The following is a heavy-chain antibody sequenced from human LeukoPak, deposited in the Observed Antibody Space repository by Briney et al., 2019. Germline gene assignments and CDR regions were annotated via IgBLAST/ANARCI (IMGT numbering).Heavy chain of an antibody. J-gene: IGHJ4*02. V-gene: IGHV3-30-3*01. CDR2: ISYDGSNK. D-gene: IGHD6-6*01. CDR1: GFTFSSYA. CDR3: AREYSSSFYLDY. Sequence: GGSLRLSCAASGFTFSSYAMRWVRQAPGKGLEWVAVISYDGSNKYYADSVKGRFTISRDNSKNTLYLQMNSLRAEDTAVYYCAREYSSSFYLDYWGQGTLVTVSS.